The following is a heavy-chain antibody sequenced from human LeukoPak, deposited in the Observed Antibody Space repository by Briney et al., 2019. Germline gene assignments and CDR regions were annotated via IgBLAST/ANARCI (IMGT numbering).Heavy chain of an antibody. Sequence: PGGSLRLSCAASGFTFSSYAMSWVRQAPGKGLEWVSAISGSGGSTYYADSVKGRFTISRDNSKNTLYLQMNSLRAEDTAVYYCAKDGGSQAYTYYDFWSGYYPTTNFDYWGQGTLVTVSS. J-gene: IGHJ4*02. CDR3: AKDGGSQAYTYYDFWSGYYPTTNFDY. V-gene: IGHV3-23*01. CDR2: ISGSGGST. CDR1: GFTFSSYA. D-gene: IGHD3-3*01.